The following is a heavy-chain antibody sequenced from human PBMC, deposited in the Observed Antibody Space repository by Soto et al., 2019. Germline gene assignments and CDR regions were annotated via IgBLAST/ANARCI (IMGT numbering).Heavy chain of an antibody. Sequence: QVHLVQSGAEVKKPGASVKVSCKGSGYTFTTYGITWVRQAPGQGLEWMGWISAHNGNTNYAQKLQGRVTVTRDTSTSTAYMELRSLRSDDTAVYYGARGRYGDYWGQGALVTASS. D-gene: IGHD1-1*01. CDR1: GYTFTTYG. CDR3: ARGRYGDY. CDR2: ISAHNGNT. J-gene: IGHJ4*02. V-gene: IGHV1-18*01.